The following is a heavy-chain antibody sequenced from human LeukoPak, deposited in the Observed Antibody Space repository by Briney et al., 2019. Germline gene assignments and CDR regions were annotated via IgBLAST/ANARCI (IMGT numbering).Heavy chain of an antibody. CDR2: VSDSGDRT. J-gene: IGHJ4*02. V-gene: IGHV3-23*01. D-gene: IGHD6-19*01. CDR3: AKDARRSSGWYFFDH. CDR1: GFTFSSYA. Sequence: GGSLRLSCTASGFTFSSYAMSWVRQAPGKGLEWVSAVSDSGDRTYYVDSVKGRFTISRDNSKNTLYLQMNSLRAEDTAVYYCAKDARRSSGWYFFDHWGQGTLVTVSS.